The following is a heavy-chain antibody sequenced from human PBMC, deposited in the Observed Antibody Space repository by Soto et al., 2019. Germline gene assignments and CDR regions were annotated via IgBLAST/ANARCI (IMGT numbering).Heavy chain of an antibody. CDR3: ASRQQLVLWGRRFDY. CDR2: INHSGST. D-gene: IGHD6-13*01. Sequence: QVQLQQWGAGLLKPSEALSLTCAVYGGSFSGYYWSWIRQPPGKGLEWIGEINHSGSTNYNPSLKSRVTISVDTSKYQFSLKLSSVTAADTAVYYFASRQQLVLWGRRFDYWGQGTLVTVS. V-gene: IGHV4-34*01. CDR1: GGSFSGYY. J-gene: IGHJ4*02.